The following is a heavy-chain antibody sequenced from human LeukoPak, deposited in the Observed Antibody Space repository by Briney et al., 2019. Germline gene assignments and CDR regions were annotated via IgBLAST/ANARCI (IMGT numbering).Heavy chain of an antibody. D-gene: IGHD6-13*01. CDR1: GYTFTSYY. Sequence: ASVKVSCKASGYTFTSYYMHWVRQAPGQGLEWMGIINPSGGSTSYAQKFQGRGTMTRDTSTSTVYMELSSLRSEDTAVYYCARGINSSRYDYYYMDVWGKGTTVTVSS. CDR3: ARGINSSRYDYYYMDV. CDR2: INPSGGST. V-gene: IGHV1-46*01. J-gene: IGHJ6*03.